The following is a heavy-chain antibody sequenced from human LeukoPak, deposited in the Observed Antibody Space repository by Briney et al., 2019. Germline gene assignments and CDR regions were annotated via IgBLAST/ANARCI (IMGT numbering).Heavy chain of an antibody. CDR2: IHYSGSA. CDR1: GGSISSGDHY. Sequence: PSETLSLTCTVSGGSISSGDHYWSWIRQPPGKGLEWIGYIHYSGSAYYNPSLKSRLIMSVDMSKNQFSLSLNSLTAADSAVDYCAGAAAEKNIGYFFNSGGREPLVTVPS. D-gene: IGHD2/OR15-2a*01. CDR3: AGAAAEKNIGYFFNS. J-gene: IGHJ4*02. V-gene: IGHV4-30-4*01.